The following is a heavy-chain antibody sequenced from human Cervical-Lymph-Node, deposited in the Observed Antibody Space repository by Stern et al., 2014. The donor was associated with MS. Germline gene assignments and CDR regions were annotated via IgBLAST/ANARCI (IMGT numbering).Heavy chain of an antibody. V-gene: IGHV7-4-1*02. J-gene: IGHJ4*02. CDR2: VNTNTGNT. CDR3: ARVKPAAILDY. Sequence: VQLVQSGSELKKPGASVKVSCKASGYTFTRNAMNWVRQAPGQRLEWIGWVNTNTGNTAYAQAFTGRFVFSLDTSVSTAYLQISSLKAEDTAIYYCARVKPAAILDYWGQGTLVTVSS. D-gene: IGHD2-2*01. CDR1: GYTFTRNA.